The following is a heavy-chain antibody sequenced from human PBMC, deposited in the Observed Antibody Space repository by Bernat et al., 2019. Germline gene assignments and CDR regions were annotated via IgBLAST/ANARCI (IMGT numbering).Heavy chain of an antibody. Sequence: QVQLVQSGAEVKKPGASVKVSCKASGYTFTSYYMHWVRQAPGQGLEWMGIINPSGGSTSYAQKFQGRVTMTRDTSTSTVYMELSSLRSEDTAVYYCARGDYGSGSYSLHEPYYYYYGMDVWGQGTTVTVSS. V-gene: IGHV1-46*03. CDR2: INPSGGST. CDR1: GYTFTSYY. CDR3: ARGDYGSGSYSLHEPYYYYYGMDV. J-gene: IGHJ6*02. D-gene: IGHD3-10*01.